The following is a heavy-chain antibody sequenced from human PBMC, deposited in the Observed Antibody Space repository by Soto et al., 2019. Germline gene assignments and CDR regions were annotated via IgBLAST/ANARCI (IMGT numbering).Heavy chain of an antibody. CDR3: AGGPEYYFDY. V-gene: IGHV3-64*01. J-gene: IGHJ4*02. Sequence: GGSLRLSCAASGFNFGSYAMHWVRQAPGKGLEYVSAISSNGGSTYYANSLKGRFTISRDNSKNTLYLQMGSLRAEDMAVYYYAGGPEYYFDYWGQGTLAAVSS. CDR2: ISSNGGST. CDR1: GFNFGSYA.